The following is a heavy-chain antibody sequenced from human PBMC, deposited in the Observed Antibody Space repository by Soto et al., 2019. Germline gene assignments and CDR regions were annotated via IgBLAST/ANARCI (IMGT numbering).Heavy chain of an antibody. CDR2: ISWNSGSI. Sequence: GGSLRLSCAASGFTFDDYAMHWVRQAPGKGLEWVSGISWNSGSIGYAESVKGRFTISRDNAKNSLYLQMNSLRAEDTALYYCAKDIVGGGSCNYVDYWGQGTLVTVSS. J-gene: IGHJ4*02. CDR3: AKDIVGGGSCNYVDY. CDR1: GFTFDDYA. D-gene: IGHD2-15*01. V-gene: IGHV3-9*01.